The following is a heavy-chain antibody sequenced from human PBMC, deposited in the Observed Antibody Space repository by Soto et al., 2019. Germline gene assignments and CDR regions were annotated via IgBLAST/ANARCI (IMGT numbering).Heavy chain of an antibody. CDR3: ARSSSTDYMRY. D-gene: IGHD2-2*01. CDR1: GHTFTSYD. V-gene: IGHV1-8*01. Sequence: GASVKVSCKASGHTFTSYDINWVRQATGQGLEWMGWMNPNSGNTGYAQKFQGRVTMTRNTSISTAYMELSSLRSEDMAVYYCARSSSTDYMRYWGQGTLVTVSS. CDR2: MNPNSGNT. J-gene: IGHJ4*02.